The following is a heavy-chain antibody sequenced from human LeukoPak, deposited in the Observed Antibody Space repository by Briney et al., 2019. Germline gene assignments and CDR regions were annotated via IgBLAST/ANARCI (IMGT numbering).Heavy chain of an antibody. Sequence: ASVKVSCKASGYTFTGYYMHWVRQAPGQGLEWMGIINPSGGSTSYAQKFQGRVTMTRDTSTSTVYMELSSLRSEDTAVYYCARGPLYYDFWSGPDYWGQGTLVTVSS. J-gene: IGHJ4*02. V-gene: IGHV1-46*03. D-gene: IGHD3-3*01. CDR2: INPSGGST. CDR3: ARGPLYYDFWSGPDY. CDR1: GYTFTGYY.